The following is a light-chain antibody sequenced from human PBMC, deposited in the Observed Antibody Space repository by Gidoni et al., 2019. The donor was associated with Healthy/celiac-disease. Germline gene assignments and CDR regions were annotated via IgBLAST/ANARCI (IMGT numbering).Light chain of an antibody. CDR1: QDINNY. J-gene: IGKJ5*01. V-gene: IGKV1-33*01. Sequence: DIQMTQSPSSLSASVGDRVTITCQASQDINNYLNWYQQKPGKAPKLLIYDASNLETGVPSRFSGSGSGTDFTFTINILQPEDIATYYCQQYDTLPITFGQGTRLEIK. CDR3: QQYDTLPIT. CDR2: DAS.